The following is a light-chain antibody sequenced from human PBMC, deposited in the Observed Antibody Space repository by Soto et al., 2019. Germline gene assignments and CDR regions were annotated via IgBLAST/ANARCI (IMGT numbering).Light chain of an antibody. CDR1: QGINNW. CDR3: QQANSFPLT. V-gene: IGKV1D-12*01. CDR2: TTS. Sequence: DIQMTQSPSSVSASVGDRVTITCRASQGINNWLAWYQQKPGKAPKLLIYTTSSLQSRVPSRFSGSGSGTDFTLTISRLQPEYFASYYCQQANSFPLTFGGGTKVEIK. J-gene: IGKJ4*02.